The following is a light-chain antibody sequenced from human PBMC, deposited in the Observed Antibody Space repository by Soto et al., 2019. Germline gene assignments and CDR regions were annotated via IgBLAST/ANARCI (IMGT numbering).Light chain of an antibody. V-gene: IGLV2-23*02. CDR2: EVS. CDR3: CSYAGSSTAHVV. CDR1: SSDDGSYNL. Sequence: QSVLTQPASVSGSPGQSITISCTGTSSDDGSYNLVSWYQQHPGKAPKLMIYEVSKRPSGVSNRFSGSKSGNTASLTISGLQAEGEADYYCCSYAGSSTAHVVFGGGTQLTVL. J-gene: IGLJ2*01.